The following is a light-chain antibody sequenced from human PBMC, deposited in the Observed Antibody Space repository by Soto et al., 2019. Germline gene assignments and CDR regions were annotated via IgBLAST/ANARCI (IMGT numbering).Light chain of an antibody. CDR3: SSCAGSSNV. V-gene: IGLV2-8*01. J-gene: IGLJ1*01. Sequence: QSALSQPPSASVSPGQSVAISCTGTSSDVGGYNYVSWYQQHPGKAPKLMIYEVNKRPSGVPDRFSGSKSGNTASLTVSGLQAEDEADYYCSSCAGSSNVFGTGTKVTVL. CDR1: SSDVGGYNY. CDR2: EVN.